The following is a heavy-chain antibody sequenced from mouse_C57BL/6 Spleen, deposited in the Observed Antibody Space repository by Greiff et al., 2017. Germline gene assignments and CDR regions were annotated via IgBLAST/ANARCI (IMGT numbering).Heavy chain of an antibody. CDR2: IYPSDSET. D-gene: IGHD4-1*01. CDR3: ARERGGTGYFDV. V-gene: IGHV1-61*01. CDR1: GYTFTSYW. Sequence: VQLQQPGAELVRPGSSVKLSCKASGYTFTSYWMVWVKQRPGQGLEWIGNIYPSDSETHYNQKFKDKATLTVDKSSSTAYMQLSSLTSEDSAVYYCARERGGTGYFDVWGTGTTVTVSS. J-gene: IGHJ1*03.